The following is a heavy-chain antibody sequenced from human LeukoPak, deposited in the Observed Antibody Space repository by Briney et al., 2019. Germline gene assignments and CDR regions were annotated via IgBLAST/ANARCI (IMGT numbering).Heavy chain of an antibody. D-gene: IGHD3-16*01. Sequence: HGESLKTSCKGSEYPITNYWIALVRQMPGKGLEWMGTINHGDPDPRYSPSLQGHVTISVDKSTSTAYLQWTSLKASDTAIYYCARHMMAGSYGSSLDYWGQGTLVTVSS. J-gene: IGHJ4*02. CDR2: INHGDPDP. CDR3: ARHMMAGSYGSSLDY. V-gene: IGHV5-51*01. CDR1: EYPITNYW.